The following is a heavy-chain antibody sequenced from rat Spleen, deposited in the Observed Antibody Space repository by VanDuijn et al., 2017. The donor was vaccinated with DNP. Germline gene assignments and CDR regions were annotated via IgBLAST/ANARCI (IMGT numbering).Heavy chain of an antibody. V-gene: IGHV2-27*01. J-gene: IGHJ3*01. D-gene: IGHD2-2*01. CDR1: GFSLTSHH. CDR2: IQSGGST. Sequence: QVQLKESGPGLVQPSQTLSLTCTVSGFSLTSHHVHWARQPPGKGMEWMGRIQSGGSTDYNSGLKSRLSISRDTSKSQVFLKMNSLQTEDTAIYFCTRDGYYWGQGTLVTVSS. CDR3: TRDGYY.